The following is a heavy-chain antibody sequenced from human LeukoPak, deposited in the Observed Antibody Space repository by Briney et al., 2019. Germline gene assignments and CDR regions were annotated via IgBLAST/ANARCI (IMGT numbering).Heavy chain of an antibody. Sequence: GGSLRLSCAASGFTFSSYSMNWVRQAPGKGLEWVSYISSSSSTIYYADSVRGRFTISRDNAKNSLHLQMDSLRAEDTAVYYCARESPALDYWGQGTLVTVSS. CDR3: ARESPALDY. CDR1: GFTFSSYS. CDR2: ISSSSSTI. V-gene: IGHV3-48*01. J-gene: IGHJ4*02.